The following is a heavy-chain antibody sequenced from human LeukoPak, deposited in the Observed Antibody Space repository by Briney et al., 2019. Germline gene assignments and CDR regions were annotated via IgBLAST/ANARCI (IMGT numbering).Heavy chain of an antibody. V-gene: IGHV3-30*04. CDR3: AKDRGQWLGGD. Sequence: GRSLRLSCAASGFTFSSYAMHWVRQAPGKGLEWVAVISYDGSNKYYADSVKGRFTISRDNSKNTLYLQMNSLRAEDTAVYYCAKDRGQWLGGDWGQGTLVTVSS. CDR1: GFTFSSYA. J-gene: IGHJ4*02. CDR2: ISYDGSNK. D-gene: IGHD6-19*01.